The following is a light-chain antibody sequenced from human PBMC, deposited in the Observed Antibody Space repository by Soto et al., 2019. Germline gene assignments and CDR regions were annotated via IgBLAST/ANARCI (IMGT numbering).Light chain of an antibody. CDR2: GAS. CDR3: QQYGRSGT. J-gene: IGKJ1*01. V-gene: IGKV3-20*01. CDR1: QTVSSN. Sequence: DTVFTQSPGTLSLSPGERATLSCRASQTVSSNLAWYQQKPGQAPRLLIYGASNTATGIPDRFSGRGSGTDFSLTISRLEPDEFTVNYCQQYGRSGTFGQGTKV.